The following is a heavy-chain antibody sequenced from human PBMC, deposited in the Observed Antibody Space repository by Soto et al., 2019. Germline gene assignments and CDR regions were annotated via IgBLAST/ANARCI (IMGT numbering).Heavy chain of an antibody. J-gene: IGHJ6*02. Sequence: TLSPTCTVPGGSISSGCYYGSWILQHPGKGLEWIGYIYYSGGTYYNASRKSRVTTSVDTSKNQFSLKLSSVTAADTAVYYCARDYSGMGGWGQGTTVIVSS. D-gene: IGHD4-4*01. CDR2: IYYSGGT. CDR3: ARDYSGMGG. V-gene: IGHV4-31*03. CDR1: GGSISSGCYY.